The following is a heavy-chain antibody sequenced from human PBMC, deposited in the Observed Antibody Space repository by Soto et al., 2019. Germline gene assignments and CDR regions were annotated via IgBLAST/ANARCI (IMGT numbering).Heavy chain of an antibody. J-gene: IGHJ6*02. CDR2: IYYSGST. Sequence: SETLSLTCPVSGGSISSYYWSWIRQPPGKGLEWIGYIYYSGSTNYNPSLKSRVTISVDTSKNQFSLKLSSVTAAGTAVYYCAIGVELELDAPRMDVWGQGTTVTVSS. V-gene: IGHV4-59*01. CDR3: AIGVELELDAPRMDV. CDR1: GGSISSYY. D-gene: IGHD1-7*01.